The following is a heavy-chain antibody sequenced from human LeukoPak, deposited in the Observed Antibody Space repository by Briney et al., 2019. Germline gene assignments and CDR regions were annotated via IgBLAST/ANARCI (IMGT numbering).Heavy chain of an antibody. V-gene: IGHV4-61*08. CDR2: IYYSGNNENT. Sequence: PSETLSLTCTVSGGSISSGDYYWSWIRQPPGKGLEWIGCIYYSGNNENTYYNPSLKSRATMSVATSKNQLSLRLSSVTAADTAIYYCASTGYSSTWYPIDRNWFDPWGQGTLVTVSS. CDR3: ASTGYSSTWYPIDRNWFDP. CDR1: GGSISSGDYY. D-gene: IGHD6-13*01. J-gene: IGHJ5*02.